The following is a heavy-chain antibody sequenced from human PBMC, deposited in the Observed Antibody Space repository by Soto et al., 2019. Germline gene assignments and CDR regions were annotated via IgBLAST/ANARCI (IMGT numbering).Heavy chain of an antibody. CDR3: AKDWDIVVVTAIRYGMDV. Sequence: QVQLVESGGGVVQPGRSLRLSCAASGFTFSSYGMHWVRQAPGKGLEWVAVISYDGSNKYYADSVKGRFTISRDNSKNTPYLQMNSLRAEDTAVYYCAKDWDIVVVTAIRYGMDVWGQGTTVTVSS. CDR1: GFTFSSYG. V-gene: IGHV3-30*18. CDR2: ISYDGSNK. J-gene: IGHJ6*02. D-gene: IGHD2-21*02.